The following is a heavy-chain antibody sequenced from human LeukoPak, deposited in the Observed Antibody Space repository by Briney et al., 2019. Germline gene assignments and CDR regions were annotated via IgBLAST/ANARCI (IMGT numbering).Heavy chain of an antibody. D-gene: IGHD3-3*01. CDR2: IIPLFGTA. CDR3: ARVTYYDFWTAYWCFQL. CDR1: GGTLGSHG. V-gene: IGHV1-69*05. J-gene: IGHJ1*01. Sequence: ASVKVSCKASGGTLGSHGISWVRQAPGQGLEWMGGIIPLFGTANYAQKFQGRLTITTDESTNTAYMELSSLGSEDTAVYYCARVTYYDFWTAYWCFQLWGQGTLVTVSS.